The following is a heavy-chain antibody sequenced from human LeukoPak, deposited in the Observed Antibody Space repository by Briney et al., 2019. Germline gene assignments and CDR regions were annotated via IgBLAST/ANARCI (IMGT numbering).Heavy chain of an antibody. CDR3: ATDLAVAGTFSY. Sequence: ASVTVSCKASGYTFSSYGISWVRQAPGQGLEWMGWISAYNGNTYYAQNLQGRVTMTTDTSTSTAYMELRSLRSDDTAVYYCATDLAVAGTFSYWGQGTLVTVSS. CDR2: ISAYNGNT. J-gene: IGHJ4*02. D-gene: IGHD6-19*01. CDR1: GYTFSSYG. V-gene: IGHV1-18*01.